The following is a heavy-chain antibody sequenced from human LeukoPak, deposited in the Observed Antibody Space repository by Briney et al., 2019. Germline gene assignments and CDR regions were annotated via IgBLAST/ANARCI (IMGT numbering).Heavy chain of an antibody. Sequence: GGSLRLSCAASGFTFSSYAMHWVRQAPGKGLEWVAVISYDGSNKYYADSVKGRFTISRDNSKNTLYLQMNSLRAEDTAVYYCARDDSYDYVWGSPYYFDYWGQGTLVTVSS. V-gene: IGHV3-30*04. CDR1: GFTFSSYA. CDR3: ARDDSYDYVWGSPYYFDY. CDR2: ISYDGSNK. D-gene: IGHD3-16*01. J-gene: IGHJ4*02.